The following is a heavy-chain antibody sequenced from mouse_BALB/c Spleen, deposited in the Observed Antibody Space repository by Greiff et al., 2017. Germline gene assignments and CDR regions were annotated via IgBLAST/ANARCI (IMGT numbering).Heavy chain of an antibody. D-gene: IGHD2-4*01. CDR2: IYPGNSDT. J-gene: IGHJ4*01. Sequence: EVQLQESGTVLARPGASVKMSCKASGYTFTSYWMHWVKQRPGQGLEWIGAIYPGNSDTSYNQKFKGKAKLTAVTSTSTAYMELSSLTNEDSAVYYCTRMRDYDGYYAMEYWGQGTSVTVSS. CDR3: TRMRDYDGYYAMEY. CDR1: GYTFTSYW. V-gene: IGHV1-5*01.